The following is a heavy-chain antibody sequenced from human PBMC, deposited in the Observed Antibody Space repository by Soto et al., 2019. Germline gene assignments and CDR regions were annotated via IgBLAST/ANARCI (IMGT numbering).Heavy chain of an antibody. J-gene: IGHJ5*02. Sequence: EVQLVESGGGLVQPGGSLRLSCAASGFTFSSYWMHWVRQAPGKGLVWVSRINSDGSSTSYADSVKGRFTISRDNAKNTLFLEMISLRAEDTAVYYCARDQTVATNWFDPWGQGTLVTVSS. V-gene: IGHV3-74*01. CDR1: GFTFSSYW. CDR2: INSDGSST. D-gene: IGHD5-12*01. CDR3: ARDQTVATNWFDP.